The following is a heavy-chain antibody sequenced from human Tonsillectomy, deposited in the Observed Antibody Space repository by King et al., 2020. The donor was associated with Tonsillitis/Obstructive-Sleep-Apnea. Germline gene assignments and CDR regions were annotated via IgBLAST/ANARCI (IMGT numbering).Heavy chain of an antibody. CDR2: ITWDGGDT. CDR3: AKDLDGGRGGYEADGFDI. Sequence: VQLVESGGVVVQPGGSLRLSCAASGFSFDDYAIHWVRQAPGKGLEWVSIITWDGGDTYYADSVKGRFTISRDNSRNSLYLQMNSLRTEDTALYYCAKDLDGGRGGYEADGFDIWGQGTMVTVSS. V-gene: IGHV3-43*01. D-gene: IGHD5-12*01. J-gene: IGHJ3*02. CDR1: GFSFDDYA.